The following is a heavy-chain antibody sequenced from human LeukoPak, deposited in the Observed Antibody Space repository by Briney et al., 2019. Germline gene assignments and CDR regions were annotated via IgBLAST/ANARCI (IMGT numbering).Heavy chain of an antibody. CDR1: GDSVSSNSGT. Sequence: SQTLSLTCAISGDSVSSNSGTWTWIRQSPSRGLEWLGRTYYRSKWCNDYAVSVKSRIIINPDTSKNQFSLQLNSVTPEDTAVYYCARGSSSNSWYFDYWGQGTLVTVSS. CDR2: TYYRSKWCN. D-gene: IGHD6-13*01. CDR3: ARGSSSNSWYFDY. J-gene: IGHJ4*02. V-gene: IGHV6-1*01.